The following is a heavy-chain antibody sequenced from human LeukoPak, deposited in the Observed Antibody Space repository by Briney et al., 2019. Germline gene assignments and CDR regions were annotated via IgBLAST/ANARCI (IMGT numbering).Heavy chain of an antibody. Sequence: GGSLRLSCAASGFTFSSYDMHWVRQATGKGLEWVSAIGTVGDTYYPGSVKGRFTISRENAKNSLYLQMNSLRAGDTAVYYCATGVGYSSSWPRVNWFDPWGQGTLVTVSS. CDR3: ATGVGYSSSWPRVNWFDP. J-gene: IGHJ5*02. CDR2: IGTVGDT. CDR1: GFTFSSYD. D-gene: IGHD6-13*01. V-gene: IGHV3-13*01.